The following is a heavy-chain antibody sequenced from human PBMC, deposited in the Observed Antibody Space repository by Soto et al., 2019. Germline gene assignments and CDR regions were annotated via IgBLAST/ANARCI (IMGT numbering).Heavy chain of an antibody. V-gene: IGHV4-34*01. Sequence: PSETLSLTCAVYGGSFSGYYWSWIRQPTGKGLEWIGEINHSGSTNYNPSLKSRVTISVDTSKNQFSLKLSSVTAADTAVYYCARGRGVYVWGSYRYTVLFDYWAQGSLVTVSS. CDR3: ARGRGVYVWGSYRYTVLFDY. D-gene: IGHD3-16*02. CDR1: GGSFSGYY. CDR2: INHSGST. J-gene: IGHJ4*02.